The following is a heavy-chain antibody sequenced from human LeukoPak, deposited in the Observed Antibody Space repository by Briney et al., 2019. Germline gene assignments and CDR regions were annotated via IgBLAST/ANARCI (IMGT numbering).Heavy chain of an antibody. J-gene: IGHJ4*02. CDR2: ISYSGST. CDR1: GGSISSYN. CDR3: ARAWYYYDSSGDHIHFVY. D-gene: IGHD3-22*01. Sequence: SETLSLTCTVTGGSISSYNWSWIRQPPGKGLECIGYISYSGSTNYNPSLTSRVTIPVDTSKNQFSLKLSSVTAADTPVYYCARAWYYYDSSGDHIHFVYWGQGTLVTVSS. V-gene: IGHV4-59*08.